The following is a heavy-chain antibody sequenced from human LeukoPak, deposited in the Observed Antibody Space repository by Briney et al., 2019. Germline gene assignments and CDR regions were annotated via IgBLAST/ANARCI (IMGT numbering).Heavy chain of an antibody. CDR2: IYYSGST. J-gene: IGHJ3*02. D-gene: IGHD1-26*01. Sequence: SETLSLTCTVSGGSISSYYWSWIRQPPGKGLEWIGYIYYSGSTNYNPSLKSRVTISVDTSKNQFSLKLSSVTAADTAVYYCARSWELQDDFDIWGQGTMVTVSS. V-gene: IGHV4-59*08. CDR3: ARSWELQDDFDI. CDR1: GGSISSYY.